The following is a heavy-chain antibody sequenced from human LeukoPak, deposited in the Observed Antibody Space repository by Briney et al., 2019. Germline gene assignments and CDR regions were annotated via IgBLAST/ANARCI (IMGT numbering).Heavy chain of an antibody. V-gene: IGHV1-69*05. J-gene: IGHJ4*02. Sequence: SVKVSCKASGGTFSSYAISWVRQAPGQGLEWMGRIIPIFGTANYAQKFQGRVTITTDESTSTAYMELSSLRSEDTAVYYCARDWAFGAVGPYYFDYWGQGTLVTVSS. CDR3: ARDWAFGAVGPYYFDY. CDR2: IIPIFGTA. CDR1: GGTFSSYA. D-gene: IGHD3-10*01.